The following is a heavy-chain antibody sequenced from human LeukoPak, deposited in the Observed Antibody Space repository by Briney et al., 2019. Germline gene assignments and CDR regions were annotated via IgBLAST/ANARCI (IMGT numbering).Heavy chain of an antibody. D-gene: IGHD3-22*01. CDR3: GRLRGGFYYDSSGYYYFDY. Sequence: PSETLPLTCAVSGYSISNGYYWGWIRQPPGKGLEWIGSIYHSGTTYYNPSLKSRVTISLDTSKNHFSLKLSSVTAADTAVYYCGRLRGGFYYDSSGYYYFDYWGQGTLVTVSS. CDR2: IYHSGTT. CDR1: GYSISNGYY. J-gene: IGHJ4*02. V-gene: IGHV4-38-2*01.